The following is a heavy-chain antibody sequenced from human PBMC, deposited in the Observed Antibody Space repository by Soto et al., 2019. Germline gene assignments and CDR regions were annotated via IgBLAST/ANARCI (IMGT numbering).Heavy chain of an antibody. V-gene: IGHV3-74*01. Sequence: GSLLLACSASGFTFSSYWMHWVRQVPGKGLVWVSRINSDASSTSNADSVKGRFTISRDNAKNTLFLQMNSLRAEDTAVYYCARGGISYYGMDVWGQGTKVTVYS. J-gene: IGHJ6*02. CDR3: ARGGISYYGMDV. D-gene: IGHD2-15*01. CDR1: GFTFSSYW. CDR2: INSDASST.